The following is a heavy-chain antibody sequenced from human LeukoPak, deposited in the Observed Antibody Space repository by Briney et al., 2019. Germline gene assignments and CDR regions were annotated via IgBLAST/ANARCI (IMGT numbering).Heavy chain of an antibody. CDR1: GYTLTELS. Sequence: GASVKVSCKVSGYTLTELSMHWVRQAPGQGLEWMGGFDPEDGETIYAQKFQGRVTMTEDTSTDTAYMELSSLRSEDTAVYYCATVGGSYYFFDYWGQGTLVTVSS. J-gene: IGHJ4*02. CDR2: FDPEDGET. CDR3: ATVGGSYYFFDY. D-gene: IGHD1-26*01. V-gene: IGHV1-24*01.